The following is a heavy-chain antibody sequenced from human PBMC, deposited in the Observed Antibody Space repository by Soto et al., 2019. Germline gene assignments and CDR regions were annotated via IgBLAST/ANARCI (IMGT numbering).Heavy chain of an antibody. V-gene: IGHV3-23*01. Sequence: LRLSCAASGFTFSRYAMSWVRQAPGKGLEWVSNITGSGSNTKYADSVQGRFTTSRDNAKNSLYLQMNSLRAEDTAVYYYYYYGMDVWGQGTTVTVSS. CDR3: YYYGMDV. J-gene: IGHJ6*02. CDR1: GFTFSRYA. CDR2: ITGSGSNT.